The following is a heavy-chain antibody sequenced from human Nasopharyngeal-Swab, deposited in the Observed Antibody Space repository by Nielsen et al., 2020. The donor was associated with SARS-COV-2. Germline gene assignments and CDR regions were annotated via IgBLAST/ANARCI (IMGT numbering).Heavy chain of an antibody. D-gene: IGHD3-22*01. CDR3: ASSYYYDSSGPEFFDY. CDR1: GGSISSGGYY. V-gene: IGHV4-61*08. CDR2: IYYSGST. J-gene: IGHJ4*02. Sequence: SETLSLTCTVSGGSISSGGYYWSWIRQHPGKGLEWIGYIYYSGSTNYNPSLKSRVTISVDTSKNQFSLKLSSVTAADTAVYYCASSYYYDSSGPEFFDYWGQGTLVTVSS.